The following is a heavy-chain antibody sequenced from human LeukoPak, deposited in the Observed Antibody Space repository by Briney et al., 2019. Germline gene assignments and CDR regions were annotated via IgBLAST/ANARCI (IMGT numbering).Heavy chain of an antibody. CDR3: ARHLTTHWFDP. Sequence: SQTLSLTCTVSGGSISSGGHYWSWIRQPAGKGLEYLGRISSTGSTNYNPSLRSRVTISADTSKNHFSLKLTSVTAADTAVYYCARHLTTHWFDPWGQGTLVTVSS. J-gene: IGHJ5*02. CDR1: GGSISSGGHY. V-gene: IGHV4-61*02. D-gene: IGHD4-11*01. CDR2: ISSTGST.